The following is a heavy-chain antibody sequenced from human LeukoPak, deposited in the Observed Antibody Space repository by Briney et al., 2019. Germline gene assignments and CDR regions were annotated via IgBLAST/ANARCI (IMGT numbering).Heavy chain of an antibody. J-gene: IGHJ4*02. V-gene: IGHV3-74*01. Sequence: TGGSLRLSCAASGFAFSTYWIHWVRQVPGKGLVWVSRISSDGSRTDYADSVKGRFSISRDNAKNTVYLQMNSLRAEDTAVYYCGRDTGYGYNSHFDYWGQGTLVTVSS. CDR3: GRDTGYGYNSHFDY. CDR1: GFAFSTYW. CDR2: ISSDGSRT. D-gene: IGHD5-24*01.